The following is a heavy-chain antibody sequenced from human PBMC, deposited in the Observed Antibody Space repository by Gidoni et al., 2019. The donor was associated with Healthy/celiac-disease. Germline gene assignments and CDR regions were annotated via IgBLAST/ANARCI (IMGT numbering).Heavy chain of an antibody. D-gene: IGHD3-22*01. CDR1: GFTCSSDS. J-gene: IGHJ6*03. V-gene: IGHV3-21*01. Sequence: EVQLVEAGGGLVKPGGTLRLSCAASGFTCSSDSMNRGSQAPWKGLEWVSSISSSSRYIYYADSVKGRFTISRVNATNSLYLHMNSLGAEATSVYYCARDSVGYDSSGYLVMHYYYMDVWVKGTTVTFSS. CDR3: ARDSVGYDSSGYLVMHYYYMDV. CDR2: ISSSSRYI.